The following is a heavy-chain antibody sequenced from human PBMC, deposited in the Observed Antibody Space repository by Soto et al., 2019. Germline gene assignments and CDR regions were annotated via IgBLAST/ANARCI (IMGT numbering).Heavy chain of an antibody. CDR1: GFTFSNYC. CDR2: IWNDGTNE. J-gene: IGHJ4*02. V-gene: IGHV3-33*01. Sequence: QVQLVESGGGVVQPGRSLRLSCAASGFTFSNYCLQWVRQSPGKGLEWVAGIWNDGTNEDYVDSVKGRFTISRDNSKNTLYLQMNSVRAEDTAGYYCARAYEYFFDYWGQGALVTVSS. D-gene: IGHD3-3*01. CDR3: ARAYEYFFDY.